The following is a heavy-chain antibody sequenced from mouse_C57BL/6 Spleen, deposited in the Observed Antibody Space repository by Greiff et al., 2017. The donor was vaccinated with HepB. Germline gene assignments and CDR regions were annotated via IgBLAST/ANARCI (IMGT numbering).Heavy chain of an antibody. CDR2: INPNNGGT. Sequence: EVQLQQSGPELVKPGASVKISCKASGYTFTDYYMNWVKQSHGKSLEWIGDINPNNGGTSYNQKFKGKATLTVDKSSSTAYMERRSLTSEDSAFYYCARYYGSSYWYFDVWGTGTTVTVSS. D-gene: IGHD1-1*01. J-gene: IGHJ1*03. CDR1: GYTFTDYY. V-gene: IGHV1-26*01. CDR3: ARYYGSSYWYFDV.